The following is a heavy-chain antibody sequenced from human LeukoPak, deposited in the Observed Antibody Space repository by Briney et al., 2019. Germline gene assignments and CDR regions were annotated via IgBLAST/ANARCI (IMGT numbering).Heavy chain of an antibody. Sequence: GGSLRLSCAASGFTFSRYSMNWVRQAPGKGLEWVSSISISSNYIYYTDSVKGRCTISRDNGKNSLYLQMNSLRAEDTAVYFCARDSGYYDSSGYGLWGKGTTVTVSS. CDR1: GFTFSRYS. CDR3: ARDSGYYDSSGYGL. J-gene: IGHJ6*04. D-gene: IGHD3-22*01. V-gene: IGHV3-21*01. CDR2: ISISSNYI.